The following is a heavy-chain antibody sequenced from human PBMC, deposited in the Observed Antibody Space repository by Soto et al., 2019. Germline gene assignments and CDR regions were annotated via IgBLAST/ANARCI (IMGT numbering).Heavy chain of an antibody. J-gene: IGHJ4*02. Sequence: EVQLVESGGGLVQPGGSLRLSCAASGLTVSSNYMSWVRQAPGKGLEWVSVIYSGGSTYYADSVKGRFTISRDNSKNTLYLQMNSLRAEDTAVYYCARGSMTTVTTYFDYWGQGTLVIVSS. V-gene: IGHV3-66*01. CDR2: IYSGGST. CDR3: ARGSMTTVTTYFDY. D-gene: IGHD4-17*01. CDR1: GLTVSSNY.